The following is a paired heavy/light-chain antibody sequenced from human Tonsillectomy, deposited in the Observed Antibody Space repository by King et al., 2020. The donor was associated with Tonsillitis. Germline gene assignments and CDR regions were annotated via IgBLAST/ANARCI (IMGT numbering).Light chain of an antibody. CDR1: SSNIGAGFD. CDR3: QSYDSSLSGSVV. V-gene: IGLV1-40*01. CDR2: GNS. Sequence: QSVLTQPPSVSGAPGQRVTISCTGSSSNIGAGFDVHWYQQLPGTVPKLLIYGNSNRPSGVPDRFSASKSGASASLAITGLQAEDEADYYCQSYDSSLSGSVVFGGGTKLTVL. J-gene: IGLJ2*01.
Heavy chain of an antibody. Sequence: QVQLVQSGAEVKKPGASVKISCKASGYTFTNYYMHWVRQAPGQGLEWMGLINPGGGSTTYAQKFQGRITMTWDTSTSTVYMELNSLRSEDTAMYFCARDKRRISYLHFWGQGTLVTVSS. CDR1: GYTFTNYY. V-gene: IGHV1-46*03. D-gene: IGHD3-3*02. CDR3: ARDKRRISYLHF. J-gene: IGHJ4*02. CDR2: INPGGGST.